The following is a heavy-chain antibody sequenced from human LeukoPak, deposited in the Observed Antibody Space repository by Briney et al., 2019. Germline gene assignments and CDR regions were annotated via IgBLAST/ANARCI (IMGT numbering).Heavy chain of an antibody. V-gene: IGHV3-30*18. Sequence: QSGGSLRLSCAASGVTVSSHYMSWVRQAPGKGLEWVAVISYEGGTQHYADSVKGRFIISRDNPRNTLYLQMNILRTEDTAVYYCAKEGTPQVSTWYDLWGQGTQVIASS. CDR3: AKEGTPQVSTWYDL. CDR1: GVTVSSHY. J-gene: IGHJ5*02. CDR2: ISYEGGTQ. D-gene: IGHD3-10*01.